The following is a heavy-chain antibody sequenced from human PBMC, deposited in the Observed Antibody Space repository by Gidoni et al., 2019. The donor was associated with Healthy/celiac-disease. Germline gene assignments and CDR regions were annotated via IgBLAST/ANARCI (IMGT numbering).Heavy chain of an antibody. V-gene: IGHV1-8*01. CDR1: GYTFTSYD. D-gene: IGHD6-13*01. J-gene: IGHJ6*02. CDR2: MNPNRGNT. Sequence: QVQLVQSGAEVKKPGASVKVSCKASGYTFTSYDINWVRQATGQGLEWMGWMNPNRGNTGYAQKFQVRVTMTRNTSISTAYMELSSLRSEDTAVYYCARGGAAAGDFYYYYYYGMDVWGQGTTVTVSS. CDR3: ARGGAAAGDFYYYYYYGMDV.